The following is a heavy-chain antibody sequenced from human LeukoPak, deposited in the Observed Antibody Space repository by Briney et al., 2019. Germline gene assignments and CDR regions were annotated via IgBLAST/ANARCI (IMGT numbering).Heavy chain of an antibody. CDR1: GYTFTGYY. V-gene: IGHV1-2*02. J-gene: IGHJ3*02. CDR3: ASQSLITTVTPDDAFDI. CDR2: INPNSGSI. D-gene: IGHD4-17*01. Sequence: ASVKVSCKASGYTFTGYYIHWVRQAPGQGLEWMGWINPNSGSINYAQKFQGRVTMTRDTSISTAYMELSRLRSDDTAVYYCASQSLITTVTPDDAFDIWGQGTMVTVSS.